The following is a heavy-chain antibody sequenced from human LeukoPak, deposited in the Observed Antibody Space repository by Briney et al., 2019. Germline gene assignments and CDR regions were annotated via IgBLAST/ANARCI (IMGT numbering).Heavy chain of an antibody. V-gene: IGHV3-48*03. J-gene: IGHJ4*02. D-gene: IGHD2-2*01. Sequence: PGGSLRLSCAASGFTFNNYEINWVRQAPGKGLEWVSYISSSGSSIYYADSVKGRFTISRDNAKNSLYLQMNNLRAEDTAVYYCARLRGYCSSSSCYGAEDYWGQGTLVTVSS. CDR1: GFTFNNYE. CDR2: ISSSGSSI. CDR3: ARLRGYCSSSSCYGAEDY.